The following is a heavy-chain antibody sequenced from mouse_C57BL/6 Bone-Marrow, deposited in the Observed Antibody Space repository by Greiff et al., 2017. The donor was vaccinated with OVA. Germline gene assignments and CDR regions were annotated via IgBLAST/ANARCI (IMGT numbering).Heavy chain of an antibody. CDR1: EYEFPSHD. CDR2: INSDGGST. CDR3: AIYYGFPMDY. D-gene: IGHD2-2*01. J-gene: IGHJ4*01. V-gene: IGHV5-2*01. Sequence: EVKVIESGGGLVQPGESLKLSCESNEYEFPSHDMSWVRKTPEKRLELVAAINSDGGSTYYPDTMERRFIISRDNTKKTLYLQMSSLRSEDTALYYCAIYYGFPMDYWGQGTSVTVSS.